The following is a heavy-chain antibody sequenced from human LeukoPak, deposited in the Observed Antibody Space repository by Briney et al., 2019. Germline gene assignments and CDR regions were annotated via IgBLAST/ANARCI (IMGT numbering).Heavy chain of an antibody. Sequence: GGSLRLSCAASGFTFSSYSVNWVRQAPGKGLEWVSSISSSSSYIYYADSVKGRFTISRDNAKNSLYLQMNSLRAEDTAVYYCARGGGGSYHEFDNWGQGTLVTVSS. CDR1: GFTFSSYS. CDR3: ARGGGGSYHEFDN. D-gene: IGHD1-26*01. J-gene: IGHJ4*02. CDR2: ISSSSSYI. V-gene: IGHV3-21*01.